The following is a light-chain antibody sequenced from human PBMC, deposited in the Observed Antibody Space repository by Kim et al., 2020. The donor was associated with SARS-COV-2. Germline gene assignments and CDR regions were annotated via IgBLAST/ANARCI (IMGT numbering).Light chain of an antibody. Sequence: QSALTQPPSASGSPGQSVTISCTGTSSDVGGNIYVSWYQQHPGKAPKFMIYEVSKRPSGVPDRFSGSKSGNTASLTVSGLQAEDEADYYCSSYAGSNNWVFGGGTQLTVL. CDR1: SSDVGGNIY. CDR3: SSYAGSNNWV. V-gene: IGLV2-8*01. J-gene: IGLJ3*02. CDR2: EVS.